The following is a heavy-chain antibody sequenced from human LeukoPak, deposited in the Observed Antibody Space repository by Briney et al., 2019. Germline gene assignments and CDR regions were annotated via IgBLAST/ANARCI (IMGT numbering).Heavy chain of an antibody. Sequence: GGSLRLSCAASGFIVSGDFMSWVRQAPGKGLEWVSVIYSDGSTYYADSVKGRFTISRDNSKNTLYLQMNSLRAEDTAVYYCARDGIYYDSSTYYYAYWGQGTLVTVSS. CDR2: IYSDGST. CDR1: GFIVSGDF. CDR3: ARDGIYYDSSTYYYAY. D-gene: IGHD3-22*01. J-gene: IGHJ4*02. V-gene: IGHV3-66*01.